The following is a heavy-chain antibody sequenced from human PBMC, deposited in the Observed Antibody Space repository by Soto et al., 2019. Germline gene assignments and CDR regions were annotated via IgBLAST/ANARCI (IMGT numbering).Heavy chain of an antibody. V-gene: IGHV4-59*12. CDR1: RGPINNYD. Sequence: SETLSLTCTVSRGPINNYDWTLIRQPPGKGLEWIGYVSYSGRTNYNPSLKSRVNMFVDKSQNHVSVNLTSVTYADTAVYYSARFQYTVVPAIDVWGQGTMVTVSS. D-gene: IGHD2-15*01. J-gene: IGHJ3*01. CDR3: ARFQYTVVPAIDV. CDR2: VSYSGRT.